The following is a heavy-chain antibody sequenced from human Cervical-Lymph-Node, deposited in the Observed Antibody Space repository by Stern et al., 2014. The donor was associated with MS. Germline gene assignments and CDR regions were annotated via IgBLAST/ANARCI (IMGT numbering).Heavy chain of an antibody. Sequence: EVQLLESGGGLVQPGGSLRLSCAASGFTFSSYWMHWVRQAPGKGLVWVSRINSDGSSTSYADSVKGRFTISRDNAKNTLYLQMNSLRAEDTAVYYCARNLDYGDPNDAFDIWGQGTMVTVSS. CDR2: INSDGSST. D-gene: IGHD4-17*01. V-gene: IGHV3-74*02. J-gene: IGHJ3*02. CDR3: ARNLDYGDPNDAFDI. CDR1: GFTFSSYW.